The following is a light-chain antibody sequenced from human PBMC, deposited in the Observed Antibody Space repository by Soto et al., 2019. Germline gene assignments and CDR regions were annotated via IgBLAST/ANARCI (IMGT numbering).Light chain of an antibody. CDR2: DGG. Sequence: QSVLTQPASVSGSPGQSITISCTGTHSDIGNYNDVSRYQHLPGKATKLMIYDGGSRPSGVSSRFSGSKSGNTASLAISGVQAEDEADYYCNSYREDHPRFYVFGTGTKVTVL. J-gene: IGLJ1*01. CDR1: HSDIGNYND. V-gene: IGLV2-14*03. CDR3: NSYREDHPRFYV.